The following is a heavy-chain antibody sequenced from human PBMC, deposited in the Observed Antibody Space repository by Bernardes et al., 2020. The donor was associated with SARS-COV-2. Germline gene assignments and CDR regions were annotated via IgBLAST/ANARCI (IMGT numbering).Heavy chain of an antibody. J-gene: IGHJ4*02. V-gene: IGHV3-7*03. CDR3: ARAGLRAVVVDGGGVDY. CDR1: GFTFSDYW. Sequence: GGSLRLSCAVSGFTFSDYWMIWVRQAPGKGLEWVASIKQDGGQQNYVDSVKGRFTVSRDNGKNSLYLQMNSLRAEDTAVYYCARAGLRAVVVDGGGVDYWGQGTLVSVSS. CDR2: IKQDGGQQ. D-gene: IGHD3-16*01.